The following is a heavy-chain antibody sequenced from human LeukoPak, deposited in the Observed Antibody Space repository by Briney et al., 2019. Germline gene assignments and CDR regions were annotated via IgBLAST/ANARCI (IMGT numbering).Heavy chain of an antibody. V-gene: IGHV3-30*03. D-gene: IGHD6-19*01. CDR3: ARILDSAWGELGY. J-gene: IGHJ4*02. CDR2: ISYDGINK. Sequence: PGGSLRLSCEVSGFTFRNYGMNWVRQAPGKGLEWVAVISYDGINKYYVDSVKGRFTISRDNSKNSLYLQMNSLRAEDTAVYYCARILDSAWGELGYWGQGTLVTVSS. CDR1: GFTFRNYG.